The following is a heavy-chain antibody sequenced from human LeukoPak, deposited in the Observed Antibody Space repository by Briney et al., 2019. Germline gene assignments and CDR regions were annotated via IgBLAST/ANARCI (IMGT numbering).Heavy chain of an antibody. Sequence: SETLSLTCAVYGGSFSGYHWSWIRQPPGKGLEWIGEINHSGSTNYNPSLKSRVTISVDTSKNQFSLKLSSVTAADTAVYYCATMEADYGDYANRVDYWGQGTLVAVSS. CDR2: INHSGST. D-gene: IGHD4-17*01. CDR3: ATMEADYGDYANRVDY. CDR1: GGSFSGYH. J-gene: IGHJ4*02. V-gene: IGHV4-34*01.